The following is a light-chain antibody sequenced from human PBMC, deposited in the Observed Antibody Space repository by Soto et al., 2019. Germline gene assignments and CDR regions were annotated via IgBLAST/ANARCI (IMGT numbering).Light chain of an antibody. CDR2: AAS. CDR3: QQSYSTPLT. CDR1: QGIRND. J-gene: IGKJ4*01. V-gene: IGKV1-39*01. Sequence: IQITQSPSSLSSSLGDRVPITCRASQGIRNDLGWYQQKPGKAPKLLIYAASSLQSGVPSRFSGSGSGTDFTLTISSLQPEDFATYYCQQSYSTPLTFGGGTKVDIK.